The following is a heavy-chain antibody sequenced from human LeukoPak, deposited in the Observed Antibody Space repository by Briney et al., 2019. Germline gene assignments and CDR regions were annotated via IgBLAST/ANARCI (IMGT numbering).Heavy chain of an antibody. V-gene: IGHV1-3*01. CDR3: AREGSMVRGVIHY. Sequence: ASVKVSCKASGYTFTSYAMHWVRQAPGQRLEWMGWINAGNGNTKYSQKFQGRVTITRDTSASIAYMELSSLRSEDTAVYYCAREGSMVRGVIHYWGQGTLVTVSS. CDR1: GYTFTSYA. J-gene: IGHJ4*02. CDR2: INAGNGNT. D-gene: IGHD3-10*01.